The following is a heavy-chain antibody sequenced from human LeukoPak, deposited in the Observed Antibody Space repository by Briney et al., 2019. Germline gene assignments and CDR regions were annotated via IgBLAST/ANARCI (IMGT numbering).Heavy chain of an antibody. CDR2: ICTAGDT. D-gene: IGHD1-1*01. CDR1: GFTFSDYD. J-gene: IGHJ4*02. CDR3: ARVAKERVGGVYYFDY. Sequence: GGSLRLSCAASGFTFSDYDMHWVRQATGKGLEWVSAICTAGDTYYTGSVKGRFTISRENAKNSLYLQMNSLRAGDTAVYYCARVAKERVGGVYYFDYWGQGTLVTVSS. V-gene: IGHV3-13*01.